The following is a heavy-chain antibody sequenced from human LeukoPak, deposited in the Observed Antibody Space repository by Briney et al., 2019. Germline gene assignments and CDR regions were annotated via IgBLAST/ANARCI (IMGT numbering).Heavy chain of an antibody. CDR3: ARGTSHDYVWGTFRPY. CDR1: GFTFSSYW. CDR2: INSDGSST. Sequence: PGGSLRLSCAASGFTFSSYWMHWVRQAPGKGLVWVSRINSDGSSTSYADPVKGRFTISRDNAKNTLYLQMNSLRDEDTAVYYCARGTSHDYVWGTFRPYWGQGTLVTVSS. V-gene: IGHV3-74*01. J-gene: IGHJ4*02. D-gene: IGHD3-16*02.